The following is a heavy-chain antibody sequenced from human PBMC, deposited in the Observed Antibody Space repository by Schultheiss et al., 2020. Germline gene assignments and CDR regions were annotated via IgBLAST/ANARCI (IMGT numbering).Heavy chain of an antibody. CDR2: IYYSGST. Sequence: SETLSLTCTVSGGSISSYYWSWIRQPPGKGLEWIGYIYYSGSTNYNPSLKSRVTISVDTSKNQFSLKLSSVTAADTAVYYCAREGDSSGSVYFDYWGQGTLVTVS. J-gene: IGHJ4*02. CDR1: GGSISSYY. V-gene: IGHV4-59*01. CDR3: AREGDSSGSVYFDY. D-gene: IGHD3-22*01.